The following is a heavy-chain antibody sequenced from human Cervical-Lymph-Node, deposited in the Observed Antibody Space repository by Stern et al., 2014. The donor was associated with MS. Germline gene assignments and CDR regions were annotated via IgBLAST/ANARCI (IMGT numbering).Heavy chain of an antibody. V-gene: IGHV3-23*01. CDR1: GITFTSYA. CDR2: ISVSGERT. J-gene: IGHJ4*02. CDR3: TLLATPTDY. Sequence: EVQLLESGGDLVQPGGSLRLSCGASGITFTSYAINWVRQPPGKGLEWISAISVSGERTYYADSVKGRFTISRDNSRNTVYLQMDSLSAEDTATYFCTLLATPTDYWGRGTLAIVSS. D-gene: IGHD2-15*01.